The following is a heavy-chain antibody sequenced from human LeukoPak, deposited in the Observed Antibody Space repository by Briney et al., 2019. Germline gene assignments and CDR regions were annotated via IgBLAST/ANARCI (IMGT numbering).Heavy chain of an antibody. CDR2: INPDGSET. Sequence: PGGSLRLSCVASGFPFNSYWMSWVRQAPGKGLEWVANINPDGSETRCVDSVKGRFTVSRDNAGNSLFLQVNSLRVEDTAVYYCAGSRVAVTDTLDPWGQGTLVTASP. D-gene: IGHD6-19*01. CDR1: GFPFNSYW. J-gene: IGHJ5*02. CDR3: AGSRVAVTDTLDP. V-gene: IGHV3-7*01.